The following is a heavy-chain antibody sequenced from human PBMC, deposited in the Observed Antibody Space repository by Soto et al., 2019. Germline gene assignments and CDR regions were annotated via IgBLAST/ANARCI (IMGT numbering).Heavy chain of an antibody. CDR1: GGSISSSSYY. CDR2: IYYSGST. CDR3: VRRGISSSVLFWFDP. J-gene: IGHJ5*02. Sequence: SETLSLTCTVSGGSISSSSYYWGWIRQPPGKGLYWIGCIYYSGSTYYNPSLKSRVTISVDTSKNQFSLKLSSVTAADTAVYYCVRRGISSSVLFWFDPWGQGTLVTVSS. D-gene: IGHD6-6*01. V-gene: IGHV4-39*01.